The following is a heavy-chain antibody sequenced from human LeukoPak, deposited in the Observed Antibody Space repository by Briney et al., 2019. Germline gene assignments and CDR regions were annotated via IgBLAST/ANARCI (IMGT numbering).Heavy chain of an antibody. CDR1: GYTFTGYY. V-gene: IGHV1-69*04. J-gene: IGHJ4*02. Sequence: ASVKVSCKASGYTFTGYYMHWVRQAPGQGLEWMGRIIPILGMANYAQKFQGRVTITADKSTSTAYMELSSLRSEDTAVYYCARASFVPAAPADYWGQGTLVTVSS. D-gene: IGHD2-2*01. CDR2: IIPILGMA. CDR3: ARASFVPAAPADY.